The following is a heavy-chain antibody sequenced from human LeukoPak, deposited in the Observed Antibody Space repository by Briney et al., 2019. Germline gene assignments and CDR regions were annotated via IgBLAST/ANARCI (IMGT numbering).Heavy chain of an antibody. CDR1: GFTFDDYG. CDR3: VRETPIAVAGTIYFYFYMDV. J-gene: IGHJ6*03. CDR2: INWNGGST. D-gene: IGHD6-19*01. V-gene: IGHV3-20*04. Sequence: GGSLRLSCAASGFTFDDYGMSWVRQAPGKGLEWVSGINWNGGSTTYADSVRGRFTISRDNAKNSLYLQMSSLRAEDTALYYCVRETPIAVAGTIYFYFYMDVWGKGTTVTVSS.